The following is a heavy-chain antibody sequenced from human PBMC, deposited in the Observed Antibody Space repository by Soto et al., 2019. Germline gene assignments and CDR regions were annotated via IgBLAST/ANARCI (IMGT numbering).Heavy chain of an antibody. V-gene: IGHV3-48*03. CDR2: ISSSGSTI. CDR1: GFTFSSYE. Sequence: GGSLRLSCAASGFTFSSYEMNWVRQAPGKGLEWVSYISSSGSTIYYADSVKGRFTISRDNAKNSLYLQMNSLRAEDTAVYYCARRATNFPYYYYGMDVWGQGTTVTVSS. CDR3: ARRATNFPYYYYGMDV. J-gene: IGHJ6*02. D-gene: IGHD1-26*01.